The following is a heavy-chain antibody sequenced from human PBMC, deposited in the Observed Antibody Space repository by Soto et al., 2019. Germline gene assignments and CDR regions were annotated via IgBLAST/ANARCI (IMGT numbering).Heavy chain of an antibody. V-gene: IGHV4-39*01. CDR2: IYYSGST. CDR1: GGSISSSSYY. J-gene: IGHJ4*02. CDR3: ARQVGGYYFDY. Sequence: LSLTCTVSGGSISSSSYYWGWIRQPPGKGLEWIGSIYYSGSTYYNPSLKSRVTISVDTSKNQFSLKLSSVTAADTAVYYCARQVGGYYFDYWGQGTLVTVSS. D-gene: IGHD3-16*01.